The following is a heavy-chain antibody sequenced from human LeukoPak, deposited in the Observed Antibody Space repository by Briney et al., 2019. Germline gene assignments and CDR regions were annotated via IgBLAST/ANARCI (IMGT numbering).Heavy chain of an antibody. D-gene: IGHD3-22*01. CDR1: GFTFNNYA. CDR2: ISGSGDTT. Sequence: GGSLRLSCAASGFTFNNYAMNWVRQAPGKGLEHVSYISGSGDTTYYADSVKGRFTISRDNAKNSLYLQMNSLRAEDTAVYYCARSNYDSSGYYIAPTPGFDYWGQGTLVTVSS. CDR3: ARSNYDSSGYYIAPTPGFDY. J-gene: IGHJ4*02. V-gene: IGHV3-48*04.